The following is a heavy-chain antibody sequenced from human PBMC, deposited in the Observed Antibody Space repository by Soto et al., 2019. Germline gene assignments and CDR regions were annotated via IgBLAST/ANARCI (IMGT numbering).Heavy chain of an antibody. D-gene: IGHD1-26*01. CDR3: AGYSHKGD. CDR2: IYSGGST. V-gene: IGHV3-66*01. CDR1: GFTVSNNY. J-gene: IGHJ4*02. Sequence: LVESGGGLVRPGGSLRLSCAASGFTVSNNYMSWVRQAPGKGLEWVSLIYSGGSTHYADSVKGRFTISRDNSKNTLYLQMSSLRVEDTAVYYCAGYSHKGDWGQGTLVTVSS.